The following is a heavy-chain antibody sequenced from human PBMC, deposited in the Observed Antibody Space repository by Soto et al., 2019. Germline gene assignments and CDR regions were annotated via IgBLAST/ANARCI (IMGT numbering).Heavy chain of an antibody. J-gene: IGHJ5*02. CDR2: IYYSGST. V-gene: IGHV4-30-4*01. Sequence: KTSETLSLTCTVSGGSISSGDYYWSWIRQPPGKGLEWIGYIYYSGSTYYNPSLKSRVTISVDTSKNQFSLKLSSVTAADTAVYYCARQPLEQIFNWFDPWGQGTLVTVSS. CDR1: GGSISSGDYY. D-gene: IGHD1-1*01. CDR3: ARQPLEQIFNWFDP.